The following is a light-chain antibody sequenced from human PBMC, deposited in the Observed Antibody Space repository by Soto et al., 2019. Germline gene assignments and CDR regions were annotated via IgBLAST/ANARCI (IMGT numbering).Light chain of an antibody. J-gene: IGKJ2*01. CDR1: QNIDGW. CDR3: QQYNDNSF. V-gene: IGKV1-5*01. Sequence: DIQMTQSPSTLSAYVGDRVTITCRASQNIDGWLAWYQQKPEKAPKLLIYDASSLETGVSSRFSGSGSGAEFTLTISSLQPDDFATYYCQQYNDNSFFGQGTKLEIK. CDR2: DAS.